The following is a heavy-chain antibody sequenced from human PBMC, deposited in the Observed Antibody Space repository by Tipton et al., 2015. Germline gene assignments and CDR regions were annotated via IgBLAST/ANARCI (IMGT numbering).Heavy chain of an antibody. Sequence: SLRLSCVASGFDLTSYGMNWVRQAPGKGLEWVSGISGRGGSIYYIDSVKGRFTVSRDESNNTLYLEMNSLRDEDTAVYYCAKDKSGGWRLRYRNYGLDVWGQGATVIVSS. CDR1: GFDLTSYG. J-gene: IGHJ6*02. V-gene: IGHV3-23*01. CDR2: ISGRGGSI. D-gene: IGHD2-15*01. CDR3: AKDKSGGWRLRYRNYGLDV.